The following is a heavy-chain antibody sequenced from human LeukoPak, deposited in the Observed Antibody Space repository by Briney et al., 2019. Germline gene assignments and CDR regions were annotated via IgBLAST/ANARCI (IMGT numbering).Heavy chain of an antibody. CDR2: ISSSSGTI. J-gene: IGHJ4*02. V-gene: IGHV3-48*01. Sequence: GGSLRLSCAASGFTFSSYSMNGVRQAPGKGPEWISYISSSSGTIYYADSVKGRFTISRDNVKKSLYLQMNSLRVEDTAVYYCARDGNWNDVYWGQGTLVTVSS. CDR3: ARDGNWNDVY. CDR1: GFTFSSYS. D-gene: IGHD1-1*01.